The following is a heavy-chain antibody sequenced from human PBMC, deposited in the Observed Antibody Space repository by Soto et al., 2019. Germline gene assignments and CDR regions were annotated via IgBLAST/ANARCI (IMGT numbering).Heavy chain of an antibody. Sequence: QVQLVQSGTEVKKPGSSVKVSCKASGGTFRNYPINWVRQAPGQGLEWMGSIFPLTDIPDYAQNFQARLTISADKYTSTAYMELSSLTSEDTAMYFCARGPLVVLNYFESWGQGTLVTVSS. CDR1: GGTFRNYP. CDR2: IFPLTDIP. J-gene: IGHJ4*02. V-gene: IGHV1-69*02. CDR3: ARGPLVVLNYFES.